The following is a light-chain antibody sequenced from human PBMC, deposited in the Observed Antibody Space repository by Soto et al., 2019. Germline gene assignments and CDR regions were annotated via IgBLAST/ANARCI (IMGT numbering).Light chain of an antibody. CDR1: QSVANN. CDR3: QHAHNWPSTST. Sequence: EIVMTQTPGTLSVSPGERATLSCRASQSVANNFAWYQQTPGRAPRLLIYHATTRAAGVPARFSGSGSGTEFNLTISSLHSEDSGVYYCQHAHNWPSTSTFGQGTKLEIK. J-gene: IGKJ2*01. V-gene: IGKV3-15*01. CDR2: HAT.